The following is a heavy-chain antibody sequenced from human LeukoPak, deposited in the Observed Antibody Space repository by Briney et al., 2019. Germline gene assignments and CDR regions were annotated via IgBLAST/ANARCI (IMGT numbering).Heavy chain of an antibody. D-gene: IGHD6-19*01. V-gene: IGHV4-59*01. CDR3: ASARAYSSGWYGGTDAFDI. CDR1: GGSISSYY. Sequence: PSETLSLTCSVSGGSISSYYWSWIPQPPGKGLEWIGYIYYSGSTNYNPSLKSRVTISVDTSKNQFSLKLSSVTAADTAVYYCASARAYSSGWYGGTDAFDIWGQGTMVTVSS. CDR2: IYYSGST. J-gene: IGHJ3*02.